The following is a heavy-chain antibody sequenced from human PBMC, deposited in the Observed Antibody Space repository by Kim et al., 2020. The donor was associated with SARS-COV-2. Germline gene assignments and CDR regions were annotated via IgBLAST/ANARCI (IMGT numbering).Heavy chain of an antibody. D-gene: IGHD6-19*01. J-gene: IGHJ4*02. CDR2: ISWDGGST. CDR3: AKDTDPSSGWYYFDY. CDR1: GFTFDDYA. V-gene: IGHV3-43D*03. Sequence: GGSLRLSCAASGFTFDDYAMHWVRQAPGKGLEWVSLISWDGGSTYYADSVKGRFTISRDNSKNSLYLQMNSLRAEDTALYYCAKDTDPSSGWYYFDYWGQGTLVTVSS.